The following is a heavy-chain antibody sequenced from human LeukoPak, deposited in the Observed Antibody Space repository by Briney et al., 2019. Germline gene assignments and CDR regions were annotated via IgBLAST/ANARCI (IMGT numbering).Heavy chain of an antibody. Sequence: GGSLRLSCAASGFTVSSNYMSWVRQAPGKGLEWVSVIYSGGSTYYADSVKGRFTISRDNSKNTLYLQMNSLRAEDTAVYYCARADGDYFGYYFDYWAREPWSPSPQ. D-gene: IGHD4-17*01. CDR2: IYSGGST. CDR1: GFTVSSNY. V-gene: IGHV3-53*01. J-gene: IGHJ4*02. CDR3: ARADGDYFGYYFDY.